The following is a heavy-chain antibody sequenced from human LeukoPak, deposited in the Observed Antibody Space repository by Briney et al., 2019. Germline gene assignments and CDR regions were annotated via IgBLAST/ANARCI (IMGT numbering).Heavy chain of an antibody. CDR3: AKDNEYLPDFLFDY. J-gene: IGHJ4*02. CDR1: GFTFSSYW. V-gene: IGHV3-23*01. CDR2: ISGSGGST. D-gene: IGHD2/OR15-2a*01. Sequence: PGGSLRLSCAASGFTFSSYWMSWVRQAPGKGLEWVSAISGSGGSTYYADSVKGRFTISRDNSKNTLYLQMNSLRAEDTAVYYCAKDNEYLPDFLFDYWGQGTLVTVSS.